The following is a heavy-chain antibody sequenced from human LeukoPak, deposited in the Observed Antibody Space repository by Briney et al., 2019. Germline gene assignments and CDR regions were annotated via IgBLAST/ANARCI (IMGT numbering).Heavy chain of an antibody. J-gene: IGHJ4*02. V-gene: IGHV3-23*01. CDR1: GFTFSSYA. CDR2: ISGSGGST. D-gene: IGHD1-14*01. Sequence: GGSLRLSCAASGFTFSSYAMSWVRQAPGKGLEWVSAISGSGGSTYYADSVKGRFTISRDNSKNTLYLQMNSLRAEDTAVYYCARDPRSRYRADYFDYWGQGTLVTVSS. CDR3: ARDPRSRYRADYFDY.